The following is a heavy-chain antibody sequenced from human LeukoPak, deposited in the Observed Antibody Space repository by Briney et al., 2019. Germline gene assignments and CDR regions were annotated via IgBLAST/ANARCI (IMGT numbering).Heavy chain of an antibody. J-gene: IGHJ4*02. CDR3: ARGGGGFDY. Sequence: GGSLRLSCAASGFTFSSYSMNWVCQAPGKGLEWVANIKRDGSEKYYVDSVKGRFTISRDNAKNSLYLQMNSLRAEDTAVYYCARGGGGFDYWGQGTLVTVSS. CDR2: IKRDGSEK. CDR1: GFTFSSYS. V-gene: IGHV3-7*01. D-gene: IGHD2-15*01.